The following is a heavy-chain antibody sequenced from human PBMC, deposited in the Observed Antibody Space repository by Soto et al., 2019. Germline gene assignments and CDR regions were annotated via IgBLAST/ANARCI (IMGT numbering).Heavy chain of an antibody. CDR3: ARDYFDRSGLYGMDL. Sequence: QLLQSGAEVRKPGASVKVSCKASGYTFIDYYMHWVRQAPGQGLEWMGWINPDTDDTHYAQKFQGRLSMTMDTSINTVYMELSRLTSDDTAVYYCARDYFDRSGLYGMDLWGQGTTVTVSS. J-gene: IGHJ6*02. CDR1: GYTFIDYY. V-gene: IGHV1-2*02. CDR2: INPDTDDT. D-gene: IGHD3-22*01.